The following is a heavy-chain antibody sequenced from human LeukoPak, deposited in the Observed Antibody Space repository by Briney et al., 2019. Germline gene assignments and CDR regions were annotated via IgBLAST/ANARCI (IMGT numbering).Heavy chain of an antibody. Sequence: SETLSLTCAVYGGSFSGYYWSWIRQPPGKGLEWIGYIYYSGSTNYNPSLKSRVTISVDTSKNQFSLKLSSVTAADTAVYYCARELERFDPWGQGTLVTVSS. CDR2: IYYSGST. CDR3: ARELERFDP. J-gene: IGHJ5*02. D-gene: IGHD1-1*01. CDR1: GGSFSGYY. V-gene: IGHV4-59*01.